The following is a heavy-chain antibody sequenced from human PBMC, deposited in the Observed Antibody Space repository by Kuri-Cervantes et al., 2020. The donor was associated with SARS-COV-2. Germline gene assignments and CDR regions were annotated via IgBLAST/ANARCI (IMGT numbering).Heavy chain of an antibody. J-gene: IGHJ4*02. CDR3: AKDHFGVHDF. CDR1: GFNFSRTD. Sequence: GESLKISCAASGFNFSRTDMHRVRQAPGKGLEGVAVITYDGKKKKCIGSGKGRFTISRDNSQNTVYLRMTNLRSEDTAMYYCAKDHFGVHDFWGQGTLVTVSS. CDR2: ITYDGKKK. V-gene: IGHV3-30*18. D-gene: IGHD2-21*01.